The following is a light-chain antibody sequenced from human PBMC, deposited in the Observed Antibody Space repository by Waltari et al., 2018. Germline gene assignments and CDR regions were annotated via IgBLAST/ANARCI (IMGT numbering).Light chain of an antibody. Sequence: QSGLTQPASVSGSPGQSITISCTGTRSDVGNSNLVSWYQQAPGKAPHLMVYEVTKRASGVSDRFSGSKSGNTASLTIHGLQSEDEADYYCCSYVGLGIYVFGSGTKVTVL. CDR2: EVT. CDR1: RSDVGNSNL. V-gene: IGLV2-23*02. J-gene: IGLJ1*01. CDR3: CSYVGLGIYV.